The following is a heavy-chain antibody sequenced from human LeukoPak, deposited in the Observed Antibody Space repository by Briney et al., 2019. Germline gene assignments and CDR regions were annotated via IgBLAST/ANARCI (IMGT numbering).Heavy chain of an antibody. Sequence: PGGSLSLSCTASGFTFSSYAMSWVRQAPGKGLEWVSSISGSSDSTYYADFVEGRFTISRDTSENTLYLQMNSLRAEDTAVYSCAKGGLVTTIDFWGQGTLVTVSS. J-gene: IGHJ4*02. D-gene: IGHD4-17*01. CDR2: ISGSSDST. CDR3: AKGGLVTTIDF. V-gene: IGHV3-23*01. CDR1: GFTFSSYA.